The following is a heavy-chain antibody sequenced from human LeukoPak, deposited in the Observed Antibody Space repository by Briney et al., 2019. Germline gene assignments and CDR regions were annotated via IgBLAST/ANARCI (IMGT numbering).Heavy chain of an antibody. J-gene: IGHJ4*02. D-gene: IGHD3-16*01. Sequence: SETLSLTCGVSGGPIDITNYWSWVRQAPGKGLEWIEEIAHAGTTNYNLSLRSRVAMSLDRANNQFSLSLTSVTAADTAIYYCTRESRPYCPFGYWGQGVLVTVSS. V-gene: IGHV4-4*02. CDR1: GGPIDITNY. CDR3: TRESRPYCPFGY. CDR2: IAHAGTT.